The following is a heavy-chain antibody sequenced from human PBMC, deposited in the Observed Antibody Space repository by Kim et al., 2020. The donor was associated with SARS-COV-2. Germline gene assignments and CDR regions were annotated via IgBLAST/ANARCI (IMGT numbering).Heavy chain of an antibody. D-gene: IGHD6-13*01. CDR1: GYSFTSYW. V-gene: IGHV5-10-1*01. CDR2: LDPSDSYT. J-gene: IGHJ6*02. Sequence: GESLKISCKGSGYSFTSYWISWVRQMPGKGLEWMGRLDPSDSYTNYSPPFQGHVTISADKSISTAYLQWSSLKASDTAMYYCARHPTIAAAPFYGMDVWGQGTTVTVSS. CDR3: ARHPTIAAAPFYGMDV.